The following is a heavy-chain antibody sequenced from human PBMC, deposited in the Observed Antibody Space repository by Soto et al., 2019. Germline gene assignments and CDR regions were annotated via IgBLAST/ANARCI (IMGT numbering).Heavy chain of an antibody. Sequence: LXLSCVGAGFTFTNAWMNWVRQAPGKGLEWVGRIKSKGDGETTDYAAPVNGRFTISRDDSKNTLYLQMNSLTTDDTAVYYCATDPFSGSYYAFYLWGQGTMVTVSS. CDR1: GFTFTNAW. V-gene: IGHV3-15*01. J-gene: IGHJ3*01. CDR3: ATDPFSGSYYAFYL. CDR2: IKSKGDGETT. D-gene: IGHD1-26*01.